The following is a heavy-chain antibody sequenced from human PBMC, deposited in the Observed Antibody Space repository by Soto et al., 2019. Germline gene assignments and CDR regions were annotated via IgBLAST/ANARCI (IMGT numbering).Heavy chain of an antibody. J-gene: IGHJ3*01. D-gene: IGHD1-1*01. CDR2: IWYDGRNK. CDR3: ARDLGTHDYDRNDVFNF. Sequence: QVQLVESGGGVVQSARSLRLSCAVSRFTFRSCGLHWVRQAPGKGREWVAVIWYDGRNKYYADSMKGRFTISRDSSENTLYQQMNSLSVEDTAVYYCARDLGTHDYDRNDVFNFWGQGTMVTVS. CDR1: RFTFRSCG. V-gene: IGHV3-33*01.